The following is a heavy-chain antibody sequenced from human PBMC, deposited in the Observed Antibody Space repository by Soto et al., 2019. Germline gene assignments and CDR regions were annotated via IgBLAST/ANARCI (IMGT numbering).Heavy chain of an antibody. CDR3: ARSPRNWRSDY. CDR1: GYTFTSYD. J-gene: IGHJ4*02. D-gene: IGHD1-20*01. CDR2: MNPNSGNT. Sequence: QVQLVQSGAEVKRPGASVKVSCKASGYTFTSYDINWVRQATGQGFEWMGWMNPNSGNTGYAQKCQRRVTMTRDISITTAYMERSSLRSEDTAVYYCARSPRNWRSDYWGQGTLVTVSS. V-gene: IGHV1-8*01.